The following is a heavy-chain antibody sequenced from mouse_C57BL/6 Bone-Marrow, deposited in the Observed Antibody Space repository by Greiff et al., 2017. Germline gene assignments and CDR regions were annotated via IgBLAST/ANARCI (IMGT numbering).Heavy chain of an antibody. Sequence: VQLQQSVAELVRPGASVKLSCTASGFNIKNTYMHWVKQRPEQGLEWIGRIDPANGNTKYAPKFQGKATRTADKSSNTSYLQLSSLTSEDTAIYYCARAHFYYGYFGSVDYWGQGTTLTVSS. CDR1: GFNIKNTY. CDR3: ARAHFYYGYFGSVDY. D-gene: IGHD2-3*01. J-gene: IGHJ2*01. V-gene: IGHV14-3*01. CDR2: IDPANGNT.